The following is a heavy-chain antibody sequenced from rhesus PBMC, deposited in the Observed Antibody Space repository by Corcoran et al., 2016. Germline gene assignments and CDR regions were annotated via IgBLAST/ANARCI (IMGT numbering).Heavy chain of an antibody. CDR1: GFTFSNYY. CDR3: TLIAAAGPGGY. Sequence: EVQLVESGGGLVQPGGSLSLSCAASGFTFSNYYMPWVRQAQGKGLEGVGGIKNKANSYTTEYAAAVKGRFTISRDDSKNTLYLQMSSLKTEDTALYYCTLIAAAGPGGYWGQGVLVTVS. J-gene: IGHJ4*01. CDR2: IKNKANSYTT. V-gene: IGHV3-13*01. D-gene: IGHD6-31*01.